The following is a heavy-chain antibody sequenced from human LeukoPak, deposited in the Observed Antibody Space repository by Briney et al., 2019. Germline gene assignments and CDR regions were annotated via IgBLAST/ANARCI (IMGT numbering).Heavy chain of an antibody. J-gene: IGHJ5*02. D-gene: IGHD1-14*01. CDR3: ARVSRGVLGPAPFFDP. Sequence: SETLSLTCTVSGDSMSNYYWHWIRQPPLKGLEWIGYVFYNGSTNYSPSLKSRVTISIDMSKYHFSLRLTSLTAADTAFYYCARVSRGVLGPAPFFDPWGQGTFVTVSS. CDR1: GDSMSNYY. CDR2: VFYNGST. V-gene: IGHV4-59*01.